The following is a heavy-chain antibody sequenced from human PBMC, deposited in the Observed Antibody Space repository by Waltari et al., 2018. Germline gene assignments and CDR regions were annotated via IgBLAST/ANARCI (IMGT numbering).Heavy chain of an antibody. CDR2: INLSGART. J-gene: IGHJ4*02. V-gene: IGHV3-20*04. CDR3: VREVFGSGWRESYFFDY. Sequence: EVQLVESGGGMVRPGGSLRLSCAASGFTFNDYGMSWVRQVPGKGLEGVSGINLSGARTSYADSVMGRFTVSRDNAMNSLYLEMSSLRAEDTALYYCVREVFGSGWRESYFFDYWGQGTLVTVSS. CDR1: GFTFNDYG. D-gene: IGHD6-19*01.